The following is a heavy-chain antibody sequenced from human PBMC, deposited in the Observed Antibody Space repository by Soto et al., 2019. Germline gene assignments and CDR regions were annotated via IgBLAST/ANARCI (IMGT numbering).Heavy chain of an antibody. CDR2: ISGSGGST. D-gene: IGHD6-6*01. CDR3: AKEQLVRTFKDYYYGMDV. V-gene: IGHV3-23*01. Sequence: GGSLRLSCAASGFTFSSYATSWVRQAPGKGLEWVSAISGSGGSTYYADSVKGRFTISRDNSKNTLYLQMNSLRAEDTAVYYCAKEQLVRTFKDYYYGMDVWGQGTTVTVSS. CDR1: GFTFSSYA. J-gene: IGHJ6*02.